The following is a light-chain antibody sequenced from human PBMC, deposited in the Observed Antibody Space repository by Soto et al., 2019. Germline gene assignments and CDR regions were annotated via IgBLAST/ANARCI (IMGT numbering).Light chain of an antibody. J-gene: IGKJ5*01. CDR3: QQLNSYPIT. V-gene: IGKV1-9*01. CDR1: QGISSY. CDR2: AAS. Sequence: DIQLTQSPSFLSASVGDRVTITCRASQGISSYLAWYQQKPGKAPKLLIYAASTLQSGVPSRFSGSGSGTEFTLTISSLQPDDFATYYCQQLNSYPITVGQGTRLEIK.